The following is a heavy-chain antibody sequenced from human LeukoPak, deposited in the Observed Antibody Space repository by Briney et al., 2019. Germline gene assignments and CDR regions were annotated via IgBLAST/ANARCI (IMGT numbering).Heavy chain of an antibody. J-gene: IGHJ3*02. CDR1: GFTFNTYS. CDR3: ASLDAFDI. CDR2: ISSSGSTI. V-gene: IGHV3-48*04. Sequence: GGSLRLSCEASGFTFNTYSMNWVRQAPGKGLEWVSYISSSGSTIYYADSVKGRFTISRDNAKNSLYLQMNSLRAEDTAVYYCASLDAFDIWGQGTMVTVSS.